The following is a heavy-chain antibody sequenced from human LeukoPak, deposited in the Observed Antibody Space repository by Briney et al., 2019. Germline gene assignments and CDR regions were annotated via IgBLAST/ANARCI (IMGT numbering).Heavy chain of an antibody. J-gene: IGHJ4*02. CDR3: AAMTMATPLVFPY. CDR1: GYSISSGYY. D-gene: IGHD4/OR15-4a*01. CDR2: IFHTGSS. Sequence: SETLSLTCTVSGYSISSGYYWGWIRQPPGKGLEWIANIFHTGSSYYHPSLESRLSISVDKSKNQLSLNLNSVTAADTAVYYCAAMTMATPLVFPYWGQGTLVTVSS. V-gene: IGHV4-38-2*02.